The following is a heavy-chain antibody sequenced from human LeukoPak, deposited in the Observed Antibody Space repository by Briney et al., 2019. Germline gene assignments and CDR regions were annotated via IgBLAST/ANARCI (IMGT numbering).Heavy chain of an antibody. Sequence: SETLSLTCTVSSDSVSNGNYYWSWLRQPPGKALEWIGYIYYTGKTYYNPSLEGRVTILVDTSRNHFSVKLSSVTAADTAVYYCARSQNYYGSGDYWSQGTLVTVSS. CDR2: IYYTGKT. V-gene: IGHV4-61*03. D-gene: IGHD3-10*01. CDR3: ARSQNYYGSGDY. J-gene: IGHJ4*02. CDR1: SDSVSNGNYY.